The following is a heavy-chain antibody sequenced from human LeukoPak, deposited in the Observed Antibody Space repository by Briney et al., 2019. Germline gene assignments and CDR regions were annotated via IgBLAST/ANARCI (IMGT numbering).Heavy chain of an antibody. V-gene: IGHV3-15*07. Sequence: PGGPLRLSCAASGFTFTNAWMNWVRQAPGKGLEWVGRIKSKADGETIDYAAPVKGGFTFSRDDSKNTLYLQMNSLKSEDTAVYYCSTLTSRGLSDSWGQGTLVTVSS. CDR2: IKSKADGETI. J-gene: IGHJ5*01. CDR1: GFTFTNAW. CDR3: STLTSRGLSDS. D-gene: IGHD3-16*02.